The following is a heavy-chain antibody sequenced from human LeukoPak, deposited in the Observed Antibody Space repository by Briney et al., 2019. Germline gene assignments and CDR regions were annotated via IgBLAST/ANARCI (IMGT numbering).Heavy chain of an antibody. V-gene: IGHV4-4*09. D-gene: IGHD3-22*01. J-gene: IGHJ4*02. CDR2: IYTSGST. CDR1: GGSISSYY. CDR3: ARHAATSYYYDSSGPIEADY. Sequence: SETLSLTCTVTGGSISSYYWSWIRQPPGKGLEWIGYIYTSGSTNYNPSLKSRVTISVDTSKNQFSLKLSSVTAADTAVYYCARHAATSYYYDSSGPIEADYWGQGTLVTVSS.